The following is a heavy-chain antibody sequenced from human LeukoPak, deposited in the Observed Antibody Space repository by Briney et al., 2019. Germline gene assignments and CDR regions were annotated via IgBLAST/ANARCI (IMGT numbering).Heavy chain of an antibody. J-gene: IGHJ4*02. CDR2: ISYDGSNK. CDR3: AKARYDGEVMIAATDY. V-gene: IGHV3-30*18. D-gene: IGHD2-15*01. Sequence: GGSLRLSCAASGFTFSSYGMHWVRQAPGKGLEWVAFISYDGSNKYYADSVKGRFTISRDNSKNTLYLQMNNLRADDTAVYYCAKARYDGEVMIAATDYWGQGTLVTVSS. CDR1: GFTFSSYG.